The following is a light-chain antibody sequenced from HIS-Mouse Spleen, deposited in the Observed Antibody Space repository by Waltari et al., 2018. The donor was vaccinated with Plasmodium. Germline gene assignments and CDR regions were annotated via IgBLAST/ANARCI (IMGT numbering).Light chain of an antibody. CDR1: ALPKQS. CDR2: KDS. J-gene: IGLJ3*02. V-gene: IGLV3-25*03. Sequence: SYELTQPPSVSVSPGQTARITCSGDALPKQSAYWYQRKPGQAPVLVIYKDSERPSGIPERFSGSSSGTTVTLTISGVQAEDEADYYCQSADSSGTYPAVFGGGTKLTVL. CDR3: QSADSSGTYPAV.